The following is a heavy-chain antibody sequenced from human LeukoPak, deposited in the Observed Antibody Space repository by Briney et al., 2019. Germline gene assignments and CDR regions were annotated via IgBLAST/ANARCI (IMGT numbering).Heavy chain of an antibody. J-gene: IGHJ3*02. CDR2: IYYSGST. CDR1: GGSISSYY. V-gene: IGHV4-59*01. D-gene: IGHD2-2*01. CDR3: AGQIVVVPGEWFAFDI. Sequence: PSETLSLTCTVSGGSISSYYWSWIRQPPGKGLEWIGYIYYSGSTNYNPSLKSRVTISVDTTKNQFSLKLSSVTAADTAVYYCAGQIVVVPGEWFAFDIWGQGTMVTVSS.